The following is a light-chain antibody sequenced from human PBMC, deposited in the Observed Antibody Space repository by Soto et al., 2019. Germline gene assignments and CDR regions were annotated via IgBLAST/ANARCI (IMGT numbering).Light chain of an antibody. CDR3: QQYSSYSRT. J-gene: IGKJ1*01. CDR2: DAS. V-gene: IGKV1-5*01. Sequence: DIQMTQSPSTLSASVGERVPINCRASQGISTWLAWYQQKPGTAPKLMIYDASSLESGVPSRFSGSGSGTECTLTISSLQPDDDATYYCQQYSSYSRTLGQGTKVDIK. CDR1: QGISTW.